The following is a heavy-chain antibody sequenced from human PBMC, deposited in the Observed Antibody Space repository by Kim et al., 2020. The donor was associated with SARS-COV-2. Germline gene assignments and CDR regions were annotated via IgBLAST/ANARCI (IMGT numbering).Heavy chain of an antibody. D-gene: IGHD1-26*01. Sequence: ASVKVSCKASGYTFTSYAMNWVRQAPGQGLEWMGWINTNTGNPTYAQGLTGRFVFSLDTSVSTAYLQISSLKAEDPAVYYCARETYRYSGSPFDYWGQGTLVTVSS. J-gene: IGHJ4*02. V-gene: IGHV7-4-1*02. CDR2: INTNTGNP. CDR3: ARETYRYSGSPFDY. CDR1: GYTFTSYA.